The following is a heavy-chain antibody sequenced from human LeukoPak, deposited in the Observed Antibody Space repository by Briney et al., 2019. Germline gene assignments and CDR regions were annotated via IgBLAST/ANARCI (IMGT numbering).Heavy chain of an antibody. V-gene: IGHV4-30-2*01. CDR2: IYHSGST. CDR1: GGSISSGGYS. Sequence: SETLSLTCAVSGGSISSGGYSWSWIRQPPGKGLEWIGYIYHSGSTYYNPSLKSRVTISVDRSKNQFSLKLSSVTAEDTAVYYCAKDIGYSYGPYYFDYWGQGTLVTVSS. CDR3: AKDIGYSYGPYYFDY. J-gene: IGHJ4*02. D-gene: IGHD5-18*01.